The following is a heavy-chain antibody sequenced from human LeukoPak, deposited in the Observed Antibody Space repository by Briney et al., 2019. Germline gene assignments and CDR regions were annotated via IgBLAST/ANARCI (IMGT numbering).Heavy chain of an antibody. CDR1: GGSFSGYY. D-gene: IGHD3-10*01. Sequence: SETLSLTCDVYGGSFSGYYWSWIRQPPGKGLEWIGEINHSGSTNYNPSLKSRVTISVDTSKNQFSLKLSSVTAADTAVYYCARGLRVRGVITSYYYYGMDVWGKGTTVTVSS. V-gene: IGHV4-34*01. CDR3: ARGLRVRGVITSYYYYGMDV. CDR2: INHSGST. J-gene: IGHJ6*04.